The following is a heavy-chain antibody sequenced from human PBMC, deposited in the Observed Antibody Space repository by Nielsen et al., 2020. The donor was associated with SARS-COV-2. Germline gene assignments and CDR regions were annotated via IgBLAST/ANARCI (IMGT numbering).Heavy chain of an antibody. CDR1: GGTFNTYT. J-gene: IGHJ4*02. CDR3: ARDSSGTYRRVDY. Sequence: SVKVSCKASGGTFNTYTISWVRKAPGQGLEWMGGIIPIFGTANYALDFQGRVTITADESTTTAYMELSSLRSEDTAVYYCARDSSGTYRRVDYWGQGTLVTVSS. D-gene: IGHD3-22*01. V-gene: IGHV1-69*13. CDR2: IIPIFGTA.